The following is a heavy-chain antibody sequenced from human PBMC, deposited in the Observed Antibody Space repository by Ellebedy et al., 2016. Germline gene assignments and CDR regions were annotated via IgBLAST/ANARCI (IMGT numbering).Heavy chain of an antibody. J-gene: IGHJ4*02. CDR1: GIAFSDFF. CDR3: REGHYSDV. CDR2: ISAGGETT. V-gene: IGHV3-23*01. Sequence: GGSLRLXXAASGIAFSDFFMSWVRRAPGKGLEWVATISAGGETTYFADSMRGRFTVSRDNSRNILYLQMSRLRDEDSAIYYCREGHYSDVWGQGTQVAVSA.